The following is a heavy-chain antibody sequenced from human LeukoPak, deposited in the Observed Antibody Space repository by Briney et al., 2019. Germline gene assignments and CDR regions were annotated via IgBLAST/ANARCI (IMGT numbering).Heavy chain of an antibody. J-gene: IGHJ4*02. CDR3: ARDRSWGSQCYFDY. Sequence: GRSLRLSCAASGFHFSTYGMHWVRQAPGKGLEWVGVIWYDGSNKIYAESVKGRFTISRDNSKNTLYPQMNSLRAEDTAVYYCARDRSWGSQCYFDYWGQGTLVTVSS. D-gene: IGHD7-27*01. CDR2: IWYDGSNK. CDR1: GFHFSTYG. V-gene: IGHV3-33*01.